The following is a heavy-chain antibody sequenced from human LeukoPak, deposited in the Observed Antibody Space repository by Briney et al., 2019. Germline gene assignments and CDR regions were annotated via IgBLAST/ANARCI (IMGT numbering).Heavy chain of an antibody. V-gene: IGHV4-39*01. CDR3: ASIAAAGLSFDP. D-gene: IGHD6-13*01. CDR1: GGSISSSSYY. J-gene: IGHJ5*02. Sequence: SETLSLTCTVSGGSISSSSYYWGWIHQPPGKGLEWIGSIYYSGSTYYNPSLKSRVTISVDTSKNQFSLKLSSVTAADTAVYYCASIAAAGLSFDPWGQGTLVTVSS. CDR2: IYYSGST.